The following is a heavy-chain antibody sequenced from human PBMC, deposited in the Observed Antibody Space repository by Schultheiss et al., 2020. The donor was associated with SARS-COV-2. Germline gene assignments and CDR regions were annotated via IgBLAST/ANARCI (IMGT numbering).Heavy chain of an antibody. CDR3: ARQGNYYDSSGSPADY. D-gene: IGHD3-22*01. J-gene: IGHJ4*02. CDR1: GYSFTSYW. V-gene: IGHV5-51*01. CDR2: IYPGDSDT. Sequence: GESLKISCKGSGYSFTSYWIGWVRQMPGKGLEWMGIIYPGDSDTRYSPSFQGQVTISADKSISTAYLQWSSLKASDTAMYYCARQGNYYDSSGSPADYWGQGTRVTVSS.